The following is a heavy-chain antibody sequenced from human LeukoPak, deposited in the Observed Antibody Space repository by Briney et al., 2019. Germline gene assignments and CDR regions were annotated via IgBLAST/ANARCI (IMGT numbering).Heavy chain of an antibody. CDR1: GFTFSSYE. Sequence: GGSLRLSCAASGFTFSSYETNWVRQAPGKGLEWVSYISSSGSTIYYADSVKGRFTISRDNAKNSLYLQMNSLRAEDTAVYYCARDGIPAANVFDYWGQGTLVTVSS. V-gene: IGHV3-48*03. CDR3: ARDGIPAANVFDY. CDR2: ISSSGSTI. J-gene: IGHJ4*02. D-gene: IGHD2-2*01.